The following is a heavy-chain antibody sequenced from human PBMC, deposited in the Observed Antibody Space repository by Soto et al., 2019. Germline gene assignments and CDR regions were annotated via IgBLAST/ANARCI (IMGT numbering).Heavy chain of an antibody. D-gene: IGHD2-2*02. CDR1: GGSISSGGYY. CDR3: ASLRCSSTSCYTGNWFDP. V-gene: IGHV4-31*03. CDR2: IYYSGST. Sequence: SETLSLTCTVSGGSISSGGYYWSWIRQHPGKGLEWIGYIYYSGSTYYNPSLKSRVTISVDTSKNQFSLKLSSVTAADTAVYYCASLRCSSTSCYTGNWFDPWGQGTLVTVS. J-gene: IGHJ5*02.